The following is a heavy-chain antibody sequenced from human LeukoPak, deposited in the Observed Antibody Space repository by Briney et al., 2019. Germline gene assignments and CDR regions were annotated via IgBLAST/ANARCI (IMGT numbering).Heavy chain of an antibody. Sequence: GGSLRLSCAASGFTFSSYWMHWVRQAPGKGLVWVSRINTDGSSTSYADSVKGRFTISSDNAKNTLYLQMNSLRAEDTAVYYCARGDFMVGAFDIWGQGTMVTVSS. D-gene: IGHD3-3*01. CDR2: INTDGSST. J-gene: IGHJ3*02. CDR1: GFTFSSYW. V-gene: IGHV3-74*01. CDR3: ARGDFMVGAFDI.